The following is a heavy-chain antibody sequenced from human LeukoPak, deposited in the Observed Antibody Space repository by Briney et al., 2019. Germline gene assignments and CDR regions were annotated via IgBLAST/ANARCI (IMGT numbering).Heavy chain of an antibody. V-gene: IGHV3-21*01. D-gene: IGHD3-10*01. CDR3: ARSGWFGELGFDY. CDR1: GFTFSRHS. Sequence: GGSLRLSCAASGFTFSRHSMNWVRQAPGKGLEWVSSISTSSIYIYYADSVKGRFTISRDNAKNSLYLQMNSLRAGDTAVYYCARSGWFGELGFDYWGQGTLVTVSS. CDR2: ISTSSIYI. J-gene: IGHJ4*02.